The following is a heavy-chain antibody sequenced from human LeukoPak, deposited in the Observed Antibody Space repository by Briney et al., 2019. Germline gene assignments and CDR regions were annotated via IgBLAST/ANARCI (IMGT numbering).Heavy chain of an antibody. Sequence: ASVKVSCKASGYTFTSYAMHWVRQAPGQRLEWMGWSNAGNGNTKYSQEFQGRVTITRDTSASTAYMELSSLRSEDMAVYYCASRVSYSTTVVTPGAFDIWGQGTMVTVSS. CDR1: GYTFTSYA. D-gene: IGHD4-17*01. CDR3: ASRVSYSTTVVTPGAFDI. CDR2: SNAGNGNT. J-gene: IGHJ3*02. V-gene: IGHV1-3*02.